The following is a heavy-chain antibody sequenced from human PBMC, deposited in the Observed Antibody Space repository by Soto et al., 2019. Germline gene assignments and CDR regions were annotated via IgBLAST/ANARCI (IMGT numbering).Heavy chain of an antibody. D-gene: IGHD6-25*01. J-gene: IGHJ6*02. V-gene: IGHV3-53*01. CDR1: GFAVSSNY. Sequence: PGGSLRLSCAASGFAVSSNYISWVRQAPGKGLEWVSVIYSGGSTYYADSVKGRFTVSRDNSKNTLYLQMNSLRAEDTAVYYCATGSYYYGMDVWGQGTTVTVSS. CDR3: ATGSYYYGMDV. CDR2: IYSGGST.